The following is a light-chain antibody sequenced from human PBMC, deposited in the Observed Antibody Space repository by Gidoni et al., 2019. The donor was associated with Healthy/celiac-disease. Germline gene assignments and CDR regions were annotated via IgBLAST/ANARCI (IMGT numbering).Light chain of an antibody. CDR1: QGISSY. Sequence: TQLTQPPSSLSASVGDRVTITSRASQGISSYLAWYQQNPGKAPKLLIYAASTLQSGVPSRFSGSGSGTDFTLTISSLQPEDFATYYCQQRNSYPRTFGGGTKVEIK. V-gene: IGKV1-9*01. CDR2: AAS. CDR3: QQRNSYPRT. J-gene: IGKJ4*01.